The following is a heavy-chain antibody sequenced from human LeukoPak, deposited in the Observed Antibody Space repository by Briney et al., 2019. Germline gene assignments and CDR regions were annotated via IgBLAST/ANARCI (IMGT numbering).Heavy chain of an antibody. J-gene: IGHJ5*02. CDR3: AKDPFYCSGGSCYFFGFDP. CDR2: ISSSGSTI. D-gene: IGHD2-15*01. V-gene: IGHV3-48*03. CDR1: GFTFSSYE. Sequence: GGSLRLSCAASGFTFSSYEMNWVRQAPGKGLEWVSYISSSGSTIYYADSVKGRFTISRDNAKNSLYLQMNSLRAEDTAVYYCAKDPFYCSGGSCYFFGFDPWGQGTLVTVSS.